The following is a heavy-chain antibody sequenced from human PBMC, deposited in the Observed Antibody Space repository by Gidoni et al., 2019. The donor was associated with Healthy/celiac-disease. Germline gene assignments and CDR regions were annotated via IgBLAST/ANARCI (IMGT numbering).Heavy chain of an antibody. CDR1: GFTFSSYW. J-gene: IGHJ4*02. V-gene: IGHV3-74*01. CDR3: ASDGEEYYYDSSGHGYDY. CDR2: SNSDGSST. D-gene: IGHD3-22*01. Sequence: EVQLVESGGGLVQPGGSLRLSCAASGFTFSSYWMPWVRQAPGKGLVWVSRSNSDGSSTSDADSVKGRFTISRDNAKNTLYLQMNSLRAEDTAVYYCASDGEEYYYDSSGHGYDYWGQGTLVTVS.